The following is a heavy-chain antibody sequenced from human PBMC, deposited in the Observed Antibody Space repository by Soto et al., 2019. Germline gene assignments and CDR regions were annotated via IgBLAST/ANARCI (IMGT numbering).Heavy chain of an antibody. Sequence: EVQLVESGGGLVQPGRSLRLSCAASGFTFDDYAMHWVRQAPGKGLEWVSGISWNSGSIGYADSVKGRFTISRDNXKXXLYLQMNSLRAEDTALYYCAKAWFGELLRCDAFDIWGQGTMVTVSS. J-gene: IGHJ3*02. V-gene: IGHV3-9*01. CDR3: AKAWFGELLRCDAFDI. CDR1: GFTFDDYA. CDR2: ISWNSGSI. D-gene: IGHD3-10*01.